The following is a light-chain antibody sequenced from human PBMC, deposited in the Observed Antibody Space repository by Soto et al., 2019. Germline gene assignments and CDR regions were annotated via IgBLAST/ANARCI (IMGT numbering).Light chain of an antibody. CDR3: QSYDSSLSGYV. CDR2: GNS. Sequence: QSALTQPPSVSGAPGQRVTISCTGRSSNIGAGYDVHWYQQLPGTAPKLLIYGNSNRPSGVPDRFSGSKSGTSASLAITGLQAEDEADYYCQSYDSSLSGYVFGPGTKVTVL. CDR1: SSNIGAGYD. J-gene: IGLJ1*01. V-gene: IGLV1-40*01.